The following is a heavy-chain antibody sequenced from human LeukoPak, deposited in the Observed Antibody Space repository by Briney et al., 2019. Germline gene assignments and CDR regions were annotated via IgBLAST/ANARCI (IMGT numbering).Heavy chain of an antibody. Sequence: GGSLRLSCAASGFTFSTYGMSWVRQASGRGLEWVSGISGSGSHTYYADSVKGRFTISRDNSKNTQYLQMNSLRAEDTAVYYCAKGRSWLSFLEYWGQGTVVTVSS. CDR1: GFTFSTYG. J-gene: IGHJ4*02. CDR2: ISGSGSHT. V-gene: IGHV3-23*01. CDR3: AKGRSWLSFLEY. D-gene: IGHD3-22*01.